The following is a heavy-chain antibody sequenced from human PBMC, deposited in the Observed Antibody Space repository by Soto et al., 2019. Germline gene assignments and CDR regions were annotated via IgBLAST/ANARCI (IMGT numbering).Heavy chain of an antibody. J-gene: IGHJ4*02. Sequence: GGSLRLSCVTSGFTFNNFGMKWVRQAPGKGLECVSSISASGFNKYYADSVKGRFTISRGDSKNTLYLQINSLRAEDTATYYCAKEMLASISRPFDYWGQGTLVTVS. D-gene: IGHD2-2*01. CDR3: AKEMLASISRPFDY. V-gene: IGHV3-23*01. CDR1: GFTFNNFG. CDR2: ISASGFNK.